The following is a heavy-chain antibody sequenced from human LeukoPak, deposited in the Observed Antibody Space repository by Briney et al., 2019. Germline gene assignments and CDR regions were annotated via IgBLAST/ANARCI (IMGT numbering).Heavy chain of an antibody. CDR2: IRYDESKT. CDR3: AKSHLPTSYSGIYYCDY. V-gene: IGHV3-30*02. D-gene: IGHD1-26*01. J-gene: IGHJ4*02. CDR1: GFSFSDYG. Sequence: GGSLRLSCAASGFSFSDYGMHWVRQAPAKWLEWVAFIRYDESKTYYGDSVKGRFTVSRDNSKNTLYLQMDSLRADDTAVHYCAKSHLPTSYSGIYYCDYWGQGTLVTVSS.